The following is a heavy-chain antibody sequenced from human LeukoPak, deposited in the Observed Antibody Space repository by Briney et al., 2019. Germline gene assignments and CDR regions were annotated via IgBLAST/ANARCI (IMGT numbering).Heavy chain of an antibody. CDR1: GGSFSGYY. Sequence: SETLSLTCAVYGGSFSGYYWSWIRQPPGKGLEWIGEINHSGSTNYNPSLKSRVTISVDTSKNQFSLKLSSVTAADTAVYYCARGPRGIAAAGRGSLDYWGQGTLVTVSS. D-gene: IGHD6-13*01. CDR2: INHSGST. V-gene: IGHV4-34*01. J-gene: IGHJ4*02. CDR3: ARGPRGIAAAGRGSLDY.